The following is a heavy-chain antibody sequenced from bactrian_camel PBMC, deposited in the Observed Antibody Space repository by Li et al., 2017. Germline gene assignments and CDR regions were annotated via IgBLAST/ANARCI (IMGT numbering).Heavy chain of an antibody. CDR2: SWTLDVSTT. D-gene: IGHD2*01. V-gene: IGHV3S40*01. CDR3: AADELVTRLKGLQTCDPNHYHYPD. CDR1: GFIFSSYD. Sequence: VQLVESGGGLVQPGGSLRLSCAASGFIFSSYDMSWFRQIPGKEREGVSVSWTLDVSTTTYADSVKGRFSISQDNAKNTWYLQMNSLRPEDSAMYYCAADELVTRLKGLQTCDPNHYHYPDWGQGTQVTVS. J-gene: IGHJ4*01.